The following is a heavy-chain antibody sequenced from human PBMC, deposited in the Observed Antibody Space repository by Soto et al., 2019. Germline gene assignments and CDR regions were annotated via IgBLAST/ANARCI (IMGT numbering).Heavy chain of an antibody. D-gene: IGHD3-9*01. CDR1: GFTSRNAC. CDR3: TTVGRILTGYYEPFYYYAMDV. CDR2: IKIKTDGGTT. V-gene: IGHV3-15*01. Sequence: PGGSLRLSCAASGFTSRNACMPWFRQPPGKGLKWVGRIKIKTDGGTTDYAAPVKGRFTISRDDSKNTLYLQMNSLKTEDTAVYYCTTVGRILTGYYEPFYYYAMDVWGQGTTVTVSS. J-gene: IGHJ6*02.